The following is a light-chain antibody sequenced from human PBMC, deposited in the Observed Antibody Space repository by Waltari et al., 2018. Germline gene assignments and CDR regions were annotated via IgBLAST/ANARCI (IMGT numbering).Light chain of an antibody. CDR1: TSHFVGYNY. V-gene: IGLV2-14*03. J-gene: IGLJ2*01. CDR2: DVS. CDR3: SSFTTSSTVV. Sequence: QSALTQPASVSGSPGQSIPISFTGPTSHFVGYNYVSWYQQPPARAPKLMIFDVSNRPAGVSNRFSGSKSGNPASLTISGLQAEDEADYYCSSFTTSSTVVFGGGTKLTVL.